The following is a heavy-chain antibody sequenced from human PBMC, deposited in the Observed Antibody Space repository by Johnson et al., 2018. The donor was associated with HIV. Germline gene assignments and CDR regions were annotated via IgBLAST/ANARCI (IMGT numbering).Heavy chain of an antibody. Sequence: VQLVESGGGLVQPGGSLKLSCAASGFTFSGSAMHWVRQASGKGLEWVGRIRSKGNDYATAYTASVTGRFTISRDDSKNTAYLQMNSLKTEGTAVYYCAREGPSDAFDIWGQGTMVTVSS. V-gene: IGHV3-73*02. CDR1: GFTFSGSA. CDR3: AREGPSDAFDI. CDR2: IRSKGNDYAT. J-gene: IGHJ3*02.